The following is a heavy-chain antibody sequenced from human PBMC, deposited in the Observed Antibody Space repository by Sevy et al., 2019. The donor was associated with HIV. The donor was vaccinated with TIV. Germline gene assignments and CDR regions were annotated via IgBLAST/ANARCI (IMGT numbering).Heavy chain of an antibody. V-gene: IGHV3-72*01. D-gene: IGHD6-13*01. CDR1: GFTFSDHY. Sequence: GESLKISCAASGFTFSDHYMEWVRQAPGKGLEWVGRIRNKADSYTTEYAGSGKGRFTISRDDSKNSLYLLTNSLKTEDTAVYYCATHAGIAAAGRVFDYWGQGTLVTVSS. J-gene: IGHJ4*02. CDR2: IRNKADSYTT. CDR3: ATHAGIAAAGRVFDY.